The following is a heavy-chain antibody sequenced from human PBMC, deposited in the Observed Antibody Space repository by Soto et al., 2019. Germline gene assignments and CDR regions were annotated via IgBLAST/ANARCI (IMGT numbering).Heavy chain of an antibody. V-gene: IGHV1-3*01. D-gene: IGHD3-22*01. CDR3: AREDYYDSGMYYFDY. CDR2: INPGNGDT. Sequence: GASVKVSCKTSGYTFNKYPIRWVRQAPGQGLEWMGWINPGNGDTGYSQKFQDRVTITRDTSASTAYMDLSSLRSEDTAVYYCAREDYYDSGMYYFDYWGQGTLVTVSS. CDR1: GYTFNKYP. J-gene: IGHJ4*02.